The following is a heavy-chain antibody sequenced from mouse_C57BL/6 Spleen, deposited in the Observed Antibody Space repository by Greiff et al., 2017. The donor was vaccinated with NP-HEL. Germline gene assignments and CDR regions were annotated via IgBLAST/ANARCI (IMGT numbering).Heavy chain of an antibody. D-gene: IGHD2-10*02. CDR1: GYTFTSYW. CDR2: IDPSDSYT. J-gene: IGHJ3*01. Sequence: VQLQQPGAELVMPGASVKLSCKASGYTFTSYWMHWVKQRPGQGLEWIGEIDPSDSYTNYNQKFKGKSTLTVDKSSSTAYMQLSSLTSGESAVYYCVYGEADWGQGTLVTVSA. CDR3: VYGEAD. V-gene: IGHV1-69*01.